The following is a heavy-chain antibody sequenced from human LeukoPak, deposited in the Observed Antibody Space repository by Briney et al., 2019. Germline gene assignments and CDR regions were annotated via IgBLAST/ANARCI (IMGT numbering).Heavy chain of an antibody. J-gene: IGHJ4*02. CDR2: IYHSGST. CDR1: GGSISSGYY. CDR3: ATNDYGSPFDY. Sequence: SETLSLTCTVSGGSISSGYYWGWIRQPPGKGLEWIGSIYHSGSTYYNPSLKSRVTISVDTSKNQFSLKLSSVTAADTAVYYCATNDYGSPFDYWGQGTLVTVSS. V-gene: IGHV4-38-2*02. D-gene: IGHD4-17*01.